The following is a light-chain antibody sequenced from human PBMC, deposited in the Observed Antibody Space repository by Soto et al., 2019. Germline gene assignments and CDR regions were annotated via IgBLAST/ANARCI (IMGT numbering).Light chain of an antibody. CDR1: SSNIGINT. Sequence: QSVLTQPPSASGSPGQRVTISCSGTSSNIGINTEDWYQEVPGSAPKRLIYTDNQRHSGVPDRFSGSKSGSSVSLAFSGPQSEAEDEYDCAASDDSLNGLYVFGTGTKVTVL. CDR3: AASDDSLNGLYV. CDR2: TDN. V-gene: IGLV1-44*01. J-gene: IGLJ1*01.